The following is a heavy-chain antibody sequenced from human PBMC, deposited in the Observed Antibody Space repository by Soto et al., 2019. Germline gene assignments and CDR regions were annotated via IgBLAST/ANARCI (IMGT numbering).Heavy chain of an antibody. D-gene: IGHD2-2*01. V-gene: IGHV4-39*01. Sequence: SETLSLTCTVSGGSISSSSYYWGWIRQPPGKGLEWIGSIYYSGSTYYNPSLKSRVTISVDTSKNQFSLKLSSVTAADTAVYYCARRPEYCSSTSCSDYWGQGTLVTVSS. CDR1: GGSISSSSYY. J-gene: IGHJ4*02. CDR3: ARRPEYCSSTSCSDY. CDR2: IYYSGST.